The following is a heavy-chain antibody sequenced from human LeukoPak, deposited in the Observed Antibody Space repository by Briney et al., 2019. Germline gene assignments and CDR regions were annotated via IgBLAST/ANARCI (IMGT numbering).Heavy chain of an antibody. CDR3: AKEPPSFPATIDY. Sequence: GGSLRLSCAASGFTFSSYGMHWVRQAPGKGLEWVAVISYDGNNKYYADSFKGRFTISRDNSKNTLYLQMNSLRAEDTAVYYCAKEPPSFPATIDYWGQGTLVTVSS. CDR2: ISYDGNNK. D-gene: IGHD1-26*01. J-gene: IGHJ4*02. CDR1: GFTFSSYG. V-gene: IGHV3-30*18.